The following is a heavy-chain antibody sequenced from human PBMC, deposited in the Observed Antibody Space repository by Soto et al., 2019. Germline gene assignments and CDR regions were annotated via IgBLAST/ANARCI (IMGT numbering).Heavy chain of an antibody. V-gene: IGHV1-69*02. CDR1: GGTFSSYT. D-gene: IGHD5-12*01. Sequence: QVQLVQSGAEVKKPWSSVKVSCKASGGTFSSYTISWVRQAPGQGLEWMGRIIPILGIANYAQKFQGRVTILAAXSTSTAYMELSSLRSEDTAVYYCARVSGYGYYFDYWGQGTLVTVSS. CDR3: ARVSGYGYYFDY. J-gene: IGHJ4*02. CDR2: IIPILGIA.